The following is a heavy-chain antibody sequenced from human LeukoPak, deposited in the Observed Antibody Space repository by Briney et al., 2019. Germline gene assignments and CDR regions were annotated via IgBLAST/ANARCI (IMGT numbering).Heavy chain of an antibody. CDR3: ASDSSSSPAYYHYYMDA. D-gene: IGHD6-13*01. CDR2: IKEDGSEK. CDR1: SGYW. Sequence: GGSLRLSCAAFSGYWMTWVRQAPGKGLEWVANIKEDGSEKYYVDSVKGRFTISRDNAKNSLFLQMNSLRAEDTGVYYCASDSSSSPAYYHYYMDAWGKGTTVTVSS. V-gene: IGHV3-7*01. J-gene: IGHJ6*03.